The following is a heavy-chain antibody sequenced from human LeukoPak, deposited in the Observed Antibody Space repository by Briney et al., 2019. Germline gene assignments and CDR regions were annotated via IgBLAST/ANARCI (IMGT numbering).Heavy chain of an antibody. J-gene: IGHJ4*02. CDR3: ARGDSSGYYRQGPEFDY. V-gene: IGHV3-21*01. CDR1: GFTFSIYT. D-gene: IGHD3-22*01. Sequence: GGSLRLSCAASGFTFSIYTMNWVRQAPGKGLEWVSSISSTSSYIYYADSVKGRFTISRDNAKNSLYLQMNSLRAEDTAVYYCARGDSSGYYRQGPEFDYWGQGTLVTVSS. CDR2: ISSTSSYI.